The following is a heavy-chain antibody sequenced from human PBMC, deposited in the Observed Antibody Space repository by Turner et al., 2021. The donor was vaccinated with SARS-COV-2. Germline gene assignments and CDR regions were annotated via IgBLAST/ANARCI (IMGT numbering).Heavy chain of an antibody. D-gene: IGHD2-2*03. CDR3: VRGLDSMGYNWFDP. J-gene: IGHJ5*02. CDR1: GFTFDDYA. CDR2: ISWKSGRI. Sequence: EVQLVESGGGLVQPGRSLRLSCAASGFTFDDYAMHWVRQAPGKGLEWVSGISWKSGRIGYADSVKGRFTISRDNAKNSLYLQMNSLKAEDTALYYCVRGLDSMGYNWFDPWGLGTLVTVS. V-gene: IGHV3-9*01.